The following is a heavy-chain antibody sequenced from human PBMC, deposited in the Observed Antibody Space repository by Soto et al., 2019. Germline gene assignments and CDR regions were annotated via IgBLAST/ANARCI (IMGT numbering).Heavy chain of an antibody. CDR3: AKDHTYYDFWSGYFEYYYYGMDV. Sequence: GGSLRLSCAASGFTFSSYGMHWVRQAPGKGLEWVAVISHDGSNKYYADSVKGRFTISRDNSKNTLYLQMNSLRAEDTAVYYCAKDHTYYDFWSGYFEYYYYGMDVWGQGTTVTVSS. D-gene: IGHD3-3*01. J-gene: IGHJ6*02. CDR1: GFTFSSYG. CDR2: ISHDGSNK. V-gene: IGHV3-30*18.